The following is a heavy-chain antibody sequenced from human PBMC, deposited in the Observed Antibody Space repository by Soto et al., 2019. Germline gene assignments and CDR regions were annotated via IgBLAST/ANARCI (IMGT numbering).Heavy chain of an antibody. CDR1: GYTFIDYA. CDR2: INAGNGNT. V-gene: IGHV1-3*01. Sequence: GASVKVSCKASGYTFIDYAIHWVRQAPGQRLEWMGWINAGNGNTKYSQKLQGRVTFTRDKSASTAYMELSSLRSEDTAVYYCARGAPGIYYFDYWGQGTLVTVSS. D-gene: IGHD3-10*01. J-gene: IGHJ4*02. CDR3: ARGAPGIYYFDY.